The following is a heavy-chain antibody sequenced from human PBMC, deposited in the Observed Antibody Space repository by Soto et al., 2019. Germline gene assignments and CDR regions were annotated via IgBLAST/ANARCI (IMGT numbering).Heavy chain of an antibody. CDR2: IYWDDDK. CDR3: AKESSSFPMYFFDY. Sequence: GPTPVNATRTVRLTCTFSGSSLSNSGVGVGWIRQPPGKALEWLALIYWDDDKRYSPSLKSRLTITKDTSKNQVVLTMTNMDPVDTAVYYCAKESSSFPMYFFDYWGQGKLVTVSS. CDR1: GSSLSNSGVG. J-gene: IGHJ4*02. V-gene: IGHV2-5*02. D-gene: IGHD6-13*01.